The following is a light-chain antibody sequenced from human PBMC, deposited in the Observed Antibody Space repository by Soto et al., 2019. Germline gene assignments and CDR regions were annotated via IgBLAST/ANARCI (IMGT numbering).Light chain of an antibody. Sequence: EIVMTQSPDTLSVSPGERATLSCRASQSISSNLAWYLQKVGQAPRLLIYGASTRAPGISARFSGSGSGTEFTLTISSLQSEDFAIYYCQQDNNWSWTFGQGTKVEIK. J-gene: IGKJ1*01. CDR1: QSISSN. V-gene: IGKV3-15*01. CDR3: QQDNNWSWT. CDR2: GAS.